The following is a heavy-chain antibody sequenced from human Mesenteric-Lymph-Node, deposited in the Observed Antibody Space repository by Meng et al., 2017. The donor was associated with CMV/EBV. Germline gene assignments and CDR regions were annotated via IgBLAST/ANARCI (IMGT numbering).Heavy chain of an antibody. V-gene: IGHV3-21*01. CDR1: GFTFSSYS. J-gene: IGHJ5*01. D-gene: IGHD6-13*01. Sequence: EVQLVESGGXLVKPGGALRLSCVASGFTFSSYSMNWVRQAPGKGLEWVSSISSSSSYIYYADSVKGRFTISRDNAKNSLYLQMNSLRAEDTAVYYCARVSLAAAGTFWFDSWGQGTLVTVSS. CDR3: ARVSLAAAGTFWFDS. CDR2: ISSSSSYI.